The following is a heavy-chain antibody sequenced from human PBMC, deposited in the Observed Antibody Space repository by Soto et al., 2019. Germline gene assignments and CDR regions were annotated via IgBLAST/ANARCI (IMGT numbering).Heavy chain of an antibody. CDR1: GGSISSYY. J-gene: IGHJ4*02. D-gene: IGHD4-17*01. CDR2: IYYSGST. V-gene: IGHV4-59*01. Sequence: XETLSLTCTVAGGSISSYYWSWIRQPPGKGLEWIGYIYYSGSTNYNPSLKSRVTISVDTSKNQFSLKLSSVTAADTAVYYCASQFGYYGGNSHFDYWGQGTLVTVSS. CDR3: ASQFGYYGGNSHFDY.